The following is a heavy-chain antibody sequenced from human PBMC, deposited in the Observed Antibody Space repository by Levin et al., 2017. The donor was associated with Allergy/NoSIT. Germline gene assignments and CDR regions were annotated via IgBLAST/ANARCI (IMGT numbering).Heavy chain of an antibody. V-gene: IGHV3-48*03. J-gene: IGHJ4*02. CDR2: ISSSGSTI. CDR1: GFTFSSYE. Sequence: SCAASGFTFSSYEMNWVRQAPGKGLEWVSYISSSGSTIYYADSVKGRFTISRDNAKNSLYLQMNSLRAEDTAVYYCARAQYNKQLAHPFDYWGQGTLVTVSS. D-gene: IGHD6-13*01. CDR3: ARAQYNKQLAHPFDY.